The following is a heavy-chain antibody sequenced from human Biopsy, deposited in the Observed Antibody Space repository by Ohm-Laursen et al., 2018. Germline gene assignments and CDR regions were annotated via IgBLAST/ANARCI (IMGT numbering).Heavy chain of an antibody. J-gene: IGHJ6*02. CDR3: VRGVDYYDPYRYHAVDD. CDR2: INHSGRT. Sequence: SDTLSLTCAVYGESFNGFYWSWIRQTPGKGLEWIGEINHSGRTNYNPSVKSRVTISVDTSKNQFSLKIRSVTAADTAVYYCVRGVDYYDPYRYHAVDDWGQGTTVTVSS. D-gene: IGHD3-22*01. V-gene: IGHV4-34*01. CDR1: GESFNGFY.